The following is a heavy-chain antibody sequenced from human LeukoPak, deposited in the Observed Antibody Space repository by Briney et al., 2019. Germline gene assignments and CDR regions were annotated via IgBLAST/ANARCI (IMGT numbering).Heavy chain of an antibody. CDR1: GFTFSNYG. CDR2: IWYNGKNQ. Sequence: GGSLRLSCTASGFTFSNYGMHWVRQAPGKGLEWVAFIWYNGKNQYYTDSVKGRFTISRDKSKNTVYLQMNSLRAEDTAVYYCARGGGGVAATLDYWGQETLVTVSP. J-gene: IGHJ4*02. D-gene: IGHD3-16*01. CDR3: ARGGGGVAATLDY. V-gene: IGHV3-33*01.